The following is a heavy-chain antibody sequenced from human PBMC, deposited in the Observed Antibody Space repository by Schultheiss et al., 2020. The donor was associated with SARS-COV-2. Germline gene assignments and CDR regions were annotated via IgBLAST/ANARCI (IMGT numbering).Heavy chain of an antibody. CDR1: GFTFSSYE. Sequence: GGSLRLSCAASGFTFSSYEMNWVRQAPGKGLEWVAVISYDGSNKYYADSVKGRFTISRDNSKNTLYLQMNSLRAEDTAVYYCARGLMITFGGVIVSPYFDYWGQGTLVTVSS. V-gene: IGHV3-30*04. D-gene: IGHD3-16*02. CDR3: ARGLMITFGGVIVSPYFDY. CDR2: ISYDGSNK. J-gene: IGHJ4*02.